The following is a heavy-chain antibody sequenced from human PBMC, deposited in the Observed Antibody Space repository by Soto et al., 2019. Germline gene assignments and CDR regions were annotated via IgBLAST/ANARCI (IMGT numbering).Heavy chain of an antibody. Sequence: SETLSLTCTVSGGSISSYYWSWIRQPPGKGLEWIGYIYYSGSTNYNPSLKSRVTISVDMSNNQFSLNLSSVTAADTAVYYCARRPVTFEAFDIWGQGTMVTVSS. CDR2: IYYSGST. V-gene: IGHV4-59*08. D-gene: IGHD4-17*01. CDR3: ARRPVTFEAFDI. J-gene: IGHJ3*02. CDR1: GGSISSYY.